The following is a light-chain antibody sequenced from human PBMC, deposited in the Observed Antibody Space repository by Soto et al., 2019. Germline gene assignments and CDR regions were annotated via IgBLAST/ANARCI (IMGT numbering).Light chain of an antibody. J-gene: IGKJ1*01. CDR2: DVS. CDR1: QTIRGW. Sequence: DIQMAQSPSTVSASVGDRVTITCRASQTIRGWLAWYQQKPGKAPRLLIYDVSNLQRGVPSRFSGSASGTEFTLTISSLQPDDLATYDCQQYASSWTFGQGTKVEIK. V-gene: IGKV1-5*01. CDR3: QQYASSWT.